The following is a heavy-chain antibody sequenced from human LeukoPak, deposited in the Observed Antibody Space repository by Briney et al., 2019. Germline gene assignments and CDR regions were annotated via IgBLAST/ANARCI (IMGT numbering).Heavy chain of an antibody. V-gene: IGHV3-74*01. Sequence: GGSLRLSCAASGFTFSSYWMHWVRQAPGKGLVWVSRINSDGSSTSYADSVKGRFTISRDNAKNTLYLQMNSLRAEDTAVCYCARDFDYYGSGSYLYYYYGMDVWGQGTLITVSS. CDR3: ARDFDYYGSGSYLYYYYGMDV. CDR2: INSDGSST. CDR1: GFTFSSYW. J-gene: IGHJ6*02. D-gene: IGHD3-10*01.